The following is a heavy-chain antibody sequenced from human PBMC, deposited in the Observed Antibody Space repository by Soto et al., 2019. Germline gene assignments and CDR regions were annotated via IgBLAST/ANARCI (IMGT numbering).Heavy chain of an antibody. CDR2: INAGNGNT. CDR1: GYTFTSYA. V-gene: IGHV1-3*01. D-gene: IGHD1-26*01. CDR3: ARDVGATGD. Sequence: QVQLVQSGAEVKKPGASVKVSCKASGYTFTSYAMHWVRQAPGPTLEWMGWINAGNGNTKYSQKFQGRVTITRDTSRSTAYMELSSLRAEDTAVYYCARDVGATGDWGQGTLVTVSS. J-gene: IGHJ4*02.